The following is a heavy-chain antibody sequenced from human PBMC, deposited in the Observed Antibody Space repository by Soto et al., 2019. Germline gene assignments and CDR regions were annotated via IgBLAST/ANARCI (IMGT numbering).Heavy chain of an antibody. CDR1: GGSISSSNW. CDR3: ARDLRVGATTAYFDY. V-gene: IGHV4-4*02. Sequence: SETLSLTCAVSGGSISSSNWWSWVRQPPGKGLEWIGEIYHSGSTNYNPSLKSRVTISVDKSKNQFSLKLSSVTAAGTAVYYCARDLRVGATTAYFDYWGQGTLVTVSS. J-gene: IGHJ4*02. D-gene: IGHD1-26*01. CDR2: IYHSGST.